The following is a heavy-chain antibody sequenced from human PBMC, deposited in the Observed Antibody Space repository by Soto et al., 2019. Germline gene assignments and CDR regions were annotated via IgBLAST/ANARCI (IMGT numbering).Heavy chain of an antibody. CDR1: GYAFDSYA. V-gene: IGHV1-8*01. CDR2: MNPSSGNT. J-gene: IGHJ6*03. D-gene: IGHD2-15*01. CDR3: ARVRYSGYYYMDV. Sequence: GASVKVSCKASGYAFDSYAIHWVRQAPGQRLEWMGWMNPSSGNTGYAQKFQGRVTMTRNTSISTAYMELSSLRSEDTAVYYCARVRYSGYYYMDVWGKGTTVTVSS.